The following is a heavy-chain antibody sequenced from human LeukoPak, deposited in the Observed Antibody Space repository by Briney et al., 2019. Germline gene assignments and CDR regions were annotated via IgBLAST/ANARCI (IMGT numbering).Heavy chain of an antibody. CDR2: ISYDGSNK. CDR1: GFTFSSYG. J-gene: IGHJ4*02. Sequence: QPGGSLRLSCAASGFTFSSYGMHWVRQAPGKGLEWVAVISYDGSNKYYADSVKGRFTISRDNSMNTLYLQMNSLRAEDTAVYYCAKVGIGSRDGYFDYWGQGTLVTVSS. V-gene: IGHV3-30*18. D-gene: IGHD6-13*01. CDR3: AKVGIGSRDGYFDY.